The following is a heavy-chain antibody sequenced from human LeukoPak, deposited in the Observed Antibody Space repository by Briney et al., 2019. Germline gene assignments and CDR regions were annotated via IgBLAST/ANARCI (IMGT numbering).Heavy chain of an antibody. J-gene: IGHJ5*02. Sequence: PSETLSLTCTVSGGSISSGGYSWSWLRQHPGKGLEWIGYIYYSGSTYYNPSLKSRVTISVDTSKNQFSLKLSSVTAADTAVYYCARSGVLKWSDPWGQGTLVTVSS. D-gene: IGHD2-8*01. CDR2: IYYSGST. CDR1: GGSISSGGYS. V-gene: IGHV4-31*03. CDR3: ARSGVLKWSDP.